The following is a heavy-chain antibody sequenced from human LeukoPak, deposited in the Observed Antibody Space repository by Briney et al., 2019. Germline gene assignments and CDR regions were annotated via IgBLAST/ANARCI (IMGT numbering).Heavy chain of an antibody. Sequence: GWSLRLSCAASGFTFSNYVMSWVRQAPGKGLEWVSGISGSGSSTYYADSVKGRFTISRDNSKNTLYLQMNSLRAEDTALYYCAKDKSVGSQDYGMDVWGQGTTVTVSS. V-gene: IGHV3-23*01. CDR2: ISGSGSST. CDR3: AKDKSVGSQDYGMDV. CDR1: GFTFSNYV. D-gene: IGHD1-26*01. J-gene: IGHJ6*02.